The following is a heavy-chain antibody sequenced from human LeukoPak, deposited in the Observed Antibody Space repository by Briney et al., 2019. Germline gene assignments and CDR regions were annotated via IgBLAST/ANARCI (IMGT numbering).Heavy chain of an antibody. CDR2: ISYDGSNE. V-gene: IGHV3-30*04. J-gene: IGHJ4*02. CDR1: GFIFRSYA. CDR3: ARSFSGSYPDFDY. D-gene: IGHD1-26*01. Sequence: GRSLRLSCAASGFIFRSYAMHWVRQAPGEGLEWVAVISYDGSNEYYADSLKGRFTISRDNSKNTLYLQMSSLRAEDTAVYYCARSFSGSYPDFDYWGQGTLVTVSS.